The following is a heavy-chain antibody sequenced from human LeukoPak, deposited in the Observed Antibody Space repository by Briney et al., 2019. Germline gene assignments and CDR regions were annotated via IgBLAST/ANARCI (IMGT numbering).Heavy chain of an antibody. D-gene: IGHD3-22*01. CDR1: GFTFSSYG. V-gene: IGHV3-23*01. Sequence: GGSLRLSCAASGFTFSSYGMSWVRQAPGKGLEWVSAISGSGGSTYYADSVKGRFTISRDNSKNTLYLQMNSLRAEDTAVYYCAKSVVITTFLDYWGQGTLVTVSS. J-gene: IGHJ4*02. CDR3: AKSVVITTFLDY. CDR2: ISGSGGST.